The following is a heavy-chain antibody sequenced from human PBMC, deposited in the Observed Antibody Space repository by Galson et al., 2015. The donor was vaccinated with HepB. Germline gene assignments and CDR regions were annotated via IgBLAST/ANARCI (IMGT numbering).Heavy chain of an antibody. V-gene: IGHV3-30*18. CDR2: ISYDGDIK. CDR3: VKDRNPNFARGGAYFMDV. D-gene: IGHD2-8*01. CDR1: GFTFRSYG. Sequence: LRLSCAASGFTFRSYGMHWVRHPPGKGLQWVASISYDGDIKFHAESVKGRFTVSRDNSKNTLYLQMNSLRPEDTAVYYCVKDRNPNFARGGAYFMDVWGQGTTVIVSS. J-gene: IGHJ6*03.